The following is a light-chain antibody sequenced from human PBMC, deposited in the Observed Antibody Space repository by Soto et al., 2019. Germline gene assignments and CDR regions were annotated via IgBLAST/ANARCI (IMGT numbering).Light chain of an antibody. J-gene: IGKJ1*01. V-gene: IGKV1-5*01. CDR3: QHYDSYYLP. CDR1: QSISSW. CDR2: DAS. Sequence: DIQMTQSPSTLSASIGDRVTITCRASQSISSWLAWYQQKPGKAPKLLIYDASKLESGVPSRFSGSGSGTEFSLAMSSLQPDYFATEFCQHYDSYYLPCDQGTKVDIK.